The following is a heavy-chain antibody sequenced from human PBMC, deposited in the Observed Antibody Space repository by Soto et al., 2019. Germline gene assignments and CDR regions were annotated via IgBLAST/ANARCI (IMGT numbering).Heavy chain of an antibody. CDR1: GGSISSYY. Sequence: SETLSLTCTVSGGSISSYYWSWIRQPPGKGLEWIGYIYYSGSTNYNPSLKSRVTISVDTSKNQFSLKLSSVTAADTAVYYCARGRGTAAPYHYYRLDVWGQGTTVTVSS. V-gene: IGHV4-59*01. J-gene: IGHJ6*02. CDR2: IYYSGST. CDR3: ARGRGTAAPYHYYRLDV. D-gene: IGHD6-13*01.